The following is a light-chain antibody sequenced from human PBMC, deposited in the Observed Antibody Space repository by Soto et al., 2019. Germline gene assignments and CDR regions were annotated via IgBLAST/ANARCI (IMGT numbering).Light chain of an antibody. CDR2: KAP. J-gene: IGKJ1*01. CDR3: QQYNSYSS. CDR1: QSISSL. V-gene: IGKV1-5*03. Sequence: DIPMTQSPSTLSASVGDRVTITCRASQSISSLLDWYQEKPGKATKRLIYKAPILEIGVPSRFSGSGSGTEFTLTISSLQHDDIAAYYFQQYNSYSSFGQVTKVVIQ.